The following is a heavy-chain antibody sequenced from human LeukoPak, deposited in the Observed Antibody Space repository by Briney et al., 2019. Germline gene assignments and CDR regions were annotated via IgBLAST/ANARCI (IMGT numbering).Heavy chain of an antibody. CDR3: TRGARGFDY. CDR2: IRSKAYGGTI. J-gene: IGHJ4*02. V-gene: IGHV3-49*04. Sequence: GGSLRLSCTASGFTFGDYAMSWVRQAPGKGLEWVGFIRSKAYGGTIEYAASVKGRFTISRDDSKSIAYLQMNSLKTEDTAVYYCTRGARGFDYWAREPWSPSPQ. CDR1: GFTFGDYA.